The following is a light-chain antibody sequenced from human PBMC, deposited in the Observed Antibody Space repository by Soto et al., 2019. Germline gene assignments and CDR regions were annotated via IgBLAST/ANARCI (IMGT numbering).Light chain of an antibody. J-gene: IGKJ2*01. CDR1: QSVSSS. CDR3: QQSRNWPPYT. Sequence: EIVLTQSPATLSLSPGERATLSCRASQSVSSSLAWYQPKPGQAPRLLIYDSSSRATGIPARFSGSGSGTDFTLTISSLETEDFAVYYCQQSRNWPPYTFGQGTKLEI. V-gene: IGKV3-11*01. CDR2: DSS.